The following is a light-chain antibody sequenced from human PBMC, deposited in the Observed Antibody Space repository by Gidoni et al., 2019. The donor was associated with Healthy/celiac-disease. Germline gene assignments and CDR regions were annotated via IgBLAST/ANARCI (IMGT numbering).Light chain of an antibody. Sequence: IVLTQSPATLSLSPGERATLSCRASQSISSYLSWYQQKPGQAPRLLIYYASTRATGIPARFSGSSAATDFTPTISSLEPEDFAVYYCQQRSNWPPSTFXQXTRLEIK. CDR1: QSISSY. CDR2: YAS. V-gene: IGKV3-11*01. J-gene: IGKJ5*01. CDR3: QQRSNWPPST.